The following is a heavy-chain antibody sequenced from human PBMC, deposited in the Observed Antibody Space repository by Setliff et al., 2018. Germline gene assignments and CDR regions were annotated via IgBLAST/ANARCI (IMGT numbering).Heavy chain of an antibody. CDR3: ARAGLASAGRKGIFDH. CDR1: EYTFTDHY. Sequence: ASVKVSCKASEYTFTDHYIHWVRQAPGQGLEWVGWINPGGGSTSYAERFQDRITLTRNTSTSTVYMELSSLRSDDTAIYFCARAGLASAGRKGIFDHWGQGTLVTVSS. D-gene: IGHD6-13*01. CDR2: INPGGGST. V-gene: IGHV1-46*01. J-gene: IGHJ4*02.